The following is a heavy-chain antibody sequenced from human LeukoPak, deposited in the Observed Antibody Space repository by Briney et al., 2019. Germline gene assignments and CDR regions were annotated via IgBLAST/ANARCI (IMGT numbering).Heavy chain of an antibody. CDR1: GGSISSYD. J-gene: IGHJ4*02. V-gene: IGHV4-59*01. D-gene: IGHD5-24*01. CDR2: IYDSGST. CDR3: AGGRWLQLPHY. Sequence: PSETLSLTCTVSGGSISSYDWSWIRQPPGKGLEWIGYIYDSGSTNYNPSFKSRVTISADTSKKEFSLKLTSVTAADTAVYYCAGGRWLQLPHYWGQGTLVTVSS.